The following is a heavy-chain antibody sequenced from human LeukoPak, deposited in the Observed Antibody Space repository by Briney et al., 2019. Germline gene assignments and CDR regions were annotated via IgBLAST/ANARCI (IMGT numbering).Heavy chain of an antibody. V-gene: IGHV3-15*07. CDR3: IWLSDYYYRMDV. CDR2: IKSGGTT. D-gene: IGHD3-10*01. J-gene: IGHJ6*02. Sequence: GGSLRLSCTIPGLTFSHAWMNWVRQAPGKGLEWVGRIKSGGTTVYAAAVKGRFTMSRDDSVKRLYLQMKSLKMEDTAVYYCIWLSDYYYRMDVWGQGTTVTVSS. CDR1: GLTFSHAW.